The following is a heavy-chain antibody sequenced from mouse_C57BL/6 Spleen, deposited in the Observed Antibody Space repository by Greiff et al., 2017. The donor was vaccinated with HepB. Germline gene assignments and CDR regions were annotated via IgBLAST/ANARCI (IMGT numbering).Heavy chain of an antibody. CDR1: GFTFSSYG. CDR3: AMDY. Sequence: EVKLVESGGDLVKPGGSLKLSCAASGFTFSSYGMSWVRQTPDKRLEWVATISSGGSYTYYPDSVKGRFTISRDNAKNTLYLQMSSLKSEDTAMYYCAMDYWGQGTSVTVSS. V-gene: IGHV5-6*01. J-gene: IGHJ4*01. CDR2: ISSGGSYT.